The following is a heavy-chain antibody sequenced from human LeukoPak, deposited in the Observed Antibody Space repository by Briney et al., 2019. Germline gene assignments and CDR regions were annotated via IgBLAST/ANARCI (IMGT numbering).Heavy chain of an antibody. Sequence: GGSLRLSCAASGFTLSDYWMTWVRQAPGKGLEWVANIKKDGSEKYHVESVKGRFTISRDNAKNSLYLQMNSLRAEDTAVYYCAREGVWSGFYIKSYFDYWGQGALVSVSS. J-gene: IGHJ4*02. CDR3: AREGVWSGFYIKSYFDY. CDR1: GFTLSDYW. CDR2: IKKDGSEK. D-gene: IGHD3-3*01. V-gene: IGHV3-7*01.